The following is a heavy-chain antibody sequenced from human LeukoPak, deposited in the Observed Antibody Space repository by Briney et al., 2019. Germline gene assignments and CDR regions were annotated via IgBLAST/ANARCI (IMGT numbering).Heavy chain of an antibody. CDR1: GFTFSNYG. CDR2: IAVVGGNT. J-gene: IGHJ4*02. Sequence: GGSLRLSCAASGFTFSNYGMAWVRQAPGKGLEWVSTIAVVGGNTHYAASVEGRFTISRQDSNNALHLQLNSLRAEDTAIYYCARDCCSGGGPLDIWGQGTLVTVSS. CDR3: ARDCCSGGGPLDI. V-gene: IGHV3-23*01. D-gene: IGHD2-15*01.